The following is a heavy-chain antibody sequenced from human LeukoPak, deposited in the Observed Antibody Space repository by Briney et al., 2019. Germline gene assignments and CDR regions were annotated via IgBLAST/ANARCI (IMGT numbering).Heavy chain of an antibody. CDR3: ARAVGGYTGAFDI. J-gene: IGHJ3*02. CDR1: GGSISSSSYY. CDR2: IYYSGST. V-gene: IGHV4-39*07. Sequence: SETLSLTCTVSGGSISSSSYYWGWIRQPPGKGLEWIGSIYYSGSTYYNPSLKSRVTISVDTSKNQFSLKLSSVTAADTAVYYCARAVGGYTGAFDIWGQGTMVTVSS. D-gene: IGHD5-18*01.